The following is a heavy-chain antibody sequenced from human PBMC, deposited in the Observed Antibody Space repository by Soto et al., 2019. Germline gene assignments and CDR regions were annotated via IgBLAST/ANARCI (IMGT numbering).Heavy chain of an antibody. CDR2: ISYGGGTS. CDR3: AKNPGYYYDSTGYHFDY. V-gene: IGHV3-23*01. D-gene: IGHD3-22*01. CDR1: EFTFRNYA. J-gene: IGHJ4*02. Sequence: PGGSLRLSCAASEFTFRNYAMSWVRQAPGKGLEWVSAISYGGGTSYYADSVKGRFTISRDNSKNTLYLQMNSLRAEDTAVYYCAKNPGYYYDSTGYHFDYWGQGTLVTVSS.